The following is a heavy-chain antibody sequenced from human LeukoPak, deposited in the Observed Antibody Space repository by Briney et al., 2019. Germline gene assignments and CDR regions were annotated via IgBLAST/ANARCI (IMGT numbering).Heavy chain of an antibody. CDR3: ASDRGSGFDY. J-gene: IGHJ4*02. CDR1: GFTFSNNY. V-gene: IGHV3-66*01. D-gene: IGHD3-10*01. Sequence: PGGSLRLSCAASGFTFSNNYMSWVRQAPGKGLEWVSVIYSGGYTYYSASVEGRFTIFRRNSKNNLYFQMNSLRAEDTAACYCASDRGSGFDYWGQGTLVTVSS. CDR2: IYSGGYT.